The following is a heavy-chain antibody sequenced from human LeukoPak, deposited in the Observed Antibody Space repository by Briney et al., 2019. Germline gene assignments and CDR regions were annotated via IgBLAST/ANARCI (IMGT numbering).Heavy chain of an antibody. CDR1: GGSISSYY. V-gene: IGHV4-59*01. Sequence: SETLSLTCTVSGGSISSYYWSWIRQPPGKGLEWIGYIYYSGSTNYNPSLKSRVTISVDTSKNQFSLKLSSVTAADTAVYYCARSSYYYGMDVWGQGTTVTVSS. CDR3: ARSSYYYGMDV. CDR2: IYYSGST. J-gene: IGHJ6*02.